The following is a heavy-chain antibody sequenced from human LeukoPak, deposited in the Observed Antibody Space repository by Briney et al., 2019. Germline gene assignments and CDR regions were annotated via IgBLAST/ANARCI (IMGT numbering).Heavy chain of an antibody. V-gene: IGHV3-53*01. D-gene: IGHD5-12*01. CDR1: GFTVSSNY. CDR3: ARNLVATISVWFDP. Sequence: PGGSLRLSCAASGFTVSSNYMSWVRQAPGKGLEWVSVIYSGGSTYYADSVKGRFTISRDNSKNTLYLQMNSLRAEDTAVYYCARNLVATISVWFDPWGQGTLVTVSS. J-gene: IGHJ5*02. CDR2: IYSGGST.